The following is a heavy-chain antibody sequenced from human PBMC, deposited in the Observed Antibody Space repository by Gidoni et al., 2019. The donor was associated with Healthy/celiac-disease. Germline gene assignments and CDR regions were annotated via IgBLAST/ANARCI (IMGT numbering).Heavy chain of an antibody. V-gene: IGHV4-59*08. CDR2: IYYSGST. CDR3: ARGVREMATIEYFDY. Sequence: QVQLQASGPGRVKPSETLSLTCTVSGGSISRYYWSWIRQPPGKGLGWIGDIYYSGSTNYNPSLKSRVTISVDTSKNQFSLKLSSVTAADTAVYYCARGVREMATIEYFDYWGQGTLVTVSS. J-gene: IGHJ4*02. D-gene: IGHD5-12*01. CDR1: GGSISRYY.